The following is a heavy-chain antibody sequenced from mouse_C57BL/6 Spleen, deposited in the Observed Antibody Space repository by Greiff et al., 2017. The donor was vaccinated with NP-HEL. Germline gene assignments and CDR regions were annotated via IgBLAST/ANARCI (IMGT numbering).Heavy chain of an antibody. Sequence: VKLVESGAELVRPGTSVKMSCKASGYTFTNYWIGWAKQRPGHGLEWIGDIYPGGGYTNYNEKFKGKATLTADKSSSTAYMQFSSLTSEDSAIYYCARRATTGYFDVWGTGTTVTVSS. CDR2: IYPGGGYT. CDR1: GYTFTNYW. J-gene: IGHJ1*03. D-gene: IGHD1-1*01. V-gene: IGHV1-63*01. CDR3: ARRATTGYFDV.